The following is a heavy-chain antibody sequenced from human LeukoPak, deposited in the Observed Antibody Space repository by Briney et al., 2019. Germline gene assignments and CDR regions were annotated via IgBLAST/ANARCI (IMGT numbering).Heavy chain of an antibody. V-gene: IGHV1-8*03. Sequence: ASVKVSCKASGYTFTSYDINWVRQATGQGLEWMGWMNPNSGNAGYAQKFQGRVTITRNTSISTAYMELSSLRSEDTAVYYCARESIAAAGTSDYWGQGTLVTVSS. CDR1: GYTFTSYD. CDR3: ARESIAAAGTSDY. J-gene: IGHJ4*02. D-gene: IGHD6-13*01. CDR2: MNPNSGNA.